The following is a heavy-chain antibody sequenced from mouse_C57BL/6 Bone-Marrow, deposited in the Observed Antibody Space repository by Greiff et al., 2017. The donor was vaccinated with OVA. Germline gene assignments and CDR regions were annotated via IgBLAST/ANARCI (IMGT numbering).Heavy chain of an antibody. CDR2: ISNGGGST. D-gene: IGHD3-3*01. V-gene: IGHV5-12*01. CDR3: ARRIWDSFDV. Sequence: EVKLEESGGGLVQPGGSLKLSCAGSGFTFSDYYMYWVRQTPEKRLEWVAYISNGGGSTYYPDTVKGRFTISRDNAKNTLYLQMSRLKSEDTAMYYCARRIWDSFDVWGTGTTVTVSS. CDR1: GFTFSDYY. J-gene: IGHJ1*03.